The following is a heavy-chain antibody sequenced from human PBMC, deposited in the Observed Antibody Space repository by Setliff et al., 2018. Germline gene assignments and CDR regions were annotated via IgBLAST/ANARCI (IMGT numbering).Heavy chain of an antibody. Sequence: PSETLSLTCTVSGGSISSSSYYWGWIRQPPGKGLEWIGSIYYSGSTYYNPSLKSRVTISVDTSKNQFSLKLRSVTAADTAVYYCARGPTGQNDYVWGSYRYTPFIYNWFDPWGQGTLVTVSS. CDR1: GGSISSSSYY. CDR2: IYYSGST. D-gene: IGHD3-16*02. V-gene: IGHV4-39*01. CDR3: ARGPTGQNDYVWGSYRYTPFIYNWFDP. J-gene: IGHJ5*02.